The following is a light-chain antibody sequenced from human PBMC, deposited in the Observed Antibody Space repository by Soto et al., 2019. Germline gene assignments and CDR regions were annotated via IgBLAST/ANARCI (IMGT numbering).Light chain of an antibody. Sequence: QSALTQPASVSGSPGKSITISCTGTSSDVGGYNYVSWYQQHPGKAPKLMIYDVSNRPSGVSNRSSGSKSGNTASLTISGLQAEDEADYYCSSYTSSSTVVFGGGTKLTVL. V-gene: IGLV2-14*01. J-gene: IGLJ2*01. CDR1: SSDVGGYNY. CDR2: DVS. CDR3: SSYTSSSTVV.